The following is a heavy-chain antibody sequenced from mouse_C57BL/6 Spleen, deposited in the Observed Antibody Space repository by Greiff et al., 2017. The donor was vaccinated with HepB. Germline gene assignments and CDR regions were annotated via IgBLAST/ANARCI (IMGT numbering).Heavy chain of an antibody. CDR2: IWGDGST. D-gene: IGHD1-1*01. V-gene: IGHV2-3*01. CDR1: GFSLTSYG. CDR3: AKLFITTVEGGFAY. J-gene: IGHJ3*01. Sequence: VQVVESGPGLVAPSQSLSITCTVSGFSLTSYGVSWVRQPPGKGLEWLGVIWGDGSTNYHSALISRLSISKDNSKSQVFLKLNSLQTDDTATYYCAKLFITTVEGGFAYWGQGTLVTVSA.